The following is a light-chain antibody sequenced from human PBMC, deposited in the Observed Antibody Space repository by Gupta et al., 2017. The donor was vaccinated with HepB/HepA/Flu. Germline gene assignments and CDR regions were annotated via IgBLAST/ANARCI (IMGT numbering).Light chain of an antibody. Sequence: QSVWTQPPSVSGAAGHTRTISCPGNSANRGAGFDLHWYKKLPGTAPKHLIYTKNNRPSGVPVRFSGSKSGTSASLAITGLQPDDEADYYCQSYDTSLGGSVFGGGTKLTVL. V-gene: IGLV1-40*01. J-gene: IGLJ2*01. CDR2: TKN. CDR3: QSYDTSLGGSV. CDR1: SANRGAGFD.